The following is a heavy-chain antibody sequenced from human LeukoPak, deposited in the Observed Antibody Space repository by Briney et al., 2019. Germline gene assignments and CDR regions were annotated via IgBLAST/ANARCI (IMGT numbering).Heavy chain of an antibody. CDR3: AREGTGDQRKGRGDAFDI. J-gene: IGHJ3*02. CDR1: GDSVSSNSAA. V-gene: IGHV6-1*01. Sequence: SQTLSLTCAISGDSVSSNSAAWNWIRRSPSGGLEWLGRTYYRSKWYNDYAVSVKSRITINPDTSKNQFSLQLNSVTPEDTAVYYCAREGTGDQRKGRGDAFDIWGQGTMVTVSS. CDR2: TYYRSKWYN. D-gene: IGHD7-27*01.